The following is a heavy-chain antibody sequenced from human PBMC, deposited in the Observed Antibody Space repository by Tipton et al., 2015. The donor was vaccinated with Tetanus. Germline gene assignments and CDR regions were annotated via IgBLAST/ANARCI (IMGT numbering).Heavy chain of an antibody. CDR3: ARDRQLRY. CDR2: ISSSSTTV. V-gene: IGHV3-48*02. Sequence: QLVQSGGGLVQPGGSLRLSCEASGFTFSTYNMNWVRRAPGKGLEWVSYISSSSTTVYYADSVKGRFTISRDDARSSLFLQMHSLRDEDTAVYYCARDRQLRYWGQGTLVTVSS. CDR1: GFTFSTYN. J-gene: IGHJ4*02. D-gene: IGHD1-1*01.